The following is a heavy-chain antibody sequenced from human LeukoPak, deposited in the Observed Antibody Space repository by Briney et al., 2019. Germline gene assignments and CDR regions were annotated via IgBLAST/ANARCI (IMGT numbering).Heavy chain of an antibody. V-gene: IGHV1-2*02. CDR1: GYTFTGYY. CDR3: ASLSYCSGSYYNWFDP. CDR2: INPNSGGT. D-gene: IGHD3-10*01. J-gene: IGHJ5*02. Sequence: ASVKVSCKASGYTFTGYYMHWVRQAPGQGLEWMGWINPNSGGTNYAQKFQGRVTMTRDTSISTAYMELSRLRSDDTAVYYCASLSYCSGSYYNWFDPWGQGTLVTVSS.